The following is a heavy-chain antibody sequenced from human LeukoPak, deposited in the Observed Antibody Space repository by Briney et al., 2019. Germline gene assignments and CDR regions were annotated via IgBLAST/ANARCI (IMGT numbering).Heavy chain of an antibody. CDR3: ARGDIGYNWFDP. CDR2: INTSGST. Sequence: PSETLSLTCTVFGGSISSYYWNWIRQPAGKGLEWIGRINTSGSTNYNLSLKSRVTMSIDTSKNQFSLKLRSVTAADTAVYYCARGDIGYNWFDPWGQGTLVTVSS. J-gene: IGHJ5*02. V-gene: IGHV4-4*07. CDR1: GGSISSYY. D-gene: IGHD3-9*01.